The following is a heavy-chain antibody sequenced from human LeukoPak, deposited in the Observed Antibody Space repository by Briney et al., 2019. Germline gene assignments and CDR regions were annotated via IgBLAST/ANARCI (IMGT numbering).Heavy chain of an antibody. CDR3: ARGYDTLGAFDI. CDR2: IYYSGST. Sequence: SETLSLTCTVSGGSIGSNYWTWIRQPPGKGLEWIGYIYYSGSTNYNPSLKSRVTISVDTSKNQFSLKLSSVTAADTAVYYCARGYDTLGAFDIWGQGTMVTVSS. J-gene: IGHJ3*02. V-gene: IGHV4-59*01. CDR1: GGSIGSNY. D-gene: IGHD3-3*01.